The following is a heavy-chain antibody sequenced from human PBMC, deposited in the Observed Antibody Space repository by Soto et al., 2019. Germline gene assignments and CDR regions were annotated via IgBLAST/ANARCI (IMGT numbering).Heavy chain of an antibody. CDR2: IKSKTDGGTT. Sequence: GGSLRLSCAASGFTFSNAWMSWVRQAPGKGLEWVGRIKSKTDGGTTDYAAPVKGRFTISRDDSKNTLYLQMNSLKTEDTAVYYCATVPVLRFLEWLLATSNYHFYGMDVWGQGTTVTVSS. CDR3: ATVPVLRFLEWLLATSNYHFYGMDV. D-gene: IGHD3-3*01. J-gene: IGHJ6*02. CDR1: GFTFSNAW. V-gene: IGHV3-15*01.